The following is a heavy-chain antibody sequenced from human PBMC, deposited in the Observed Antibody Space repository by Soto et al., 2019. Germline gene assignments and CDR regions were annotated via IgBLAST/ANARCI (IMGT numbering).Heavy chain of an antibody. CDR2: ITKSGDST. CDR1: GFTLRNYA. CDR3: VFRHLRTDDTLQTLLYFAY. D-gene: IGHD3-3*01. Sequence: GGSLRLSCAASGFTLRNYAMSWVRQTPGKGLEWVSLITKSGDSTYYADSVKGRFTISRDNSKNTLFLQMNSLRAEDTALYYCVFRHLRTDDTLQTLLYFAYWAQRTLVTVSS. J-gene: IGHJ4*02. V-gene: IGHV3-23*01.